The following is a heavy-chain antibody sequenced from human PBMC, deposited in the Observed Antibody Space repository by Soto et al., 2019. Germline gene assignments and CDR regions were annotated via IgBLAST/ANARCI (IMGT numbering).Heavy chain of an antibody. CDR3: ARYPTAGYRWETLIYDSSGYYYAFDI. V-gene: IGHV4-39*01. CDR2: IYYSGST. J-gene: IGHJ3*02. CDR1: GGSISSSSYY. D-gene: IGHD3-22*01. Sequence: SETLSLTCTVSGGSISSSSYYWGWIRQPPGKGLEWIGSIYYSGSTYYNPSLKSRVTISVDTSKNQFSLKLSSVTAADTAVYYCARYPTAGYRWETLIYDSSGYYYAFDIWGQGTMVTVSS.